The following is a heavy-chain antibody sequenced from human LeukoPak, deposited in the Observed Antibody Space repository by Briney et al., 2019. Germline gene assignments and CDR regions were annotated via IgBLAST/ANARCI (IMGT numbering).Heavy chain of an antibody. CDR2: MNPNSGNT. J-gene: IGHJ5*02. D-gene: IGHD3-10*01. CDR3: ARLGAYYYGSGIWFDP. Sequence: ASVKLSCKASGYTFTSYDINWVRQATGQGLGWMGWMNPNSGNTGYAQKFQGRVTMTRNTSISTAYMELSSLRSEDTAVYYCARLGAYYYGSGIWFDPWGQGTLVTVSS. V-gene: IGHV1-8*01. CDR1: GYTFTSYD.